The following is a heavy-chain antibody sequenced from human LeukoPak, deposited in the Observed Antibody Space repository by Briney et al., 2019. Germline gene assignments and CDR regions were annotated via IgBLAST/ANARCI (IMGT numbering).Heavy chain of an antibody. D-gene: IGHD6-6*01. CDR2: ISPTGSTT. CDR1: GFSFSGHW. V-gene: IGHV3-74*01. J-gene: IGHJ4*02. Sequence: SGGSLRLSCIASGFSFSGHWMHWARQLPGKGLVWVSRISPTGSTTSYADSVKGRFTVSRDNAKNTLYLQVNNLRAEDTAVYYCARGPNSNWSGLDFWGQGTLRTVSS. CDR3: ARGPNSNWSGLDF.